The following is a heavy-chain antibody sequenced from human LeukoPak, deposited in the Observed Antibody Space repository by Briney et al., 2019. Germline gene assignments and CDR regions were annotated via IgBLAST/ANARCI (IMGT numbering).Heavy chain of an antibody. J-gene: IGHJ4*02. CDR3: AKGFSYYYDSGYDPDSY. CDR1: GFTFSSYG. V-gene: IGHV3-30*18. CDR2: ISYDGSNK. Sequence: GGSLRLSCAASGFTFSSYGMHWVRQAPGKGLEWVAVISYDGSNKYYADSVKGRFTISRDNSKNTLYLQMNSLRAEDTAVYYCAKGFSYYYDSGYDPDSYWGQGTLVTVPS. D-gene: IGHD3-22*01.